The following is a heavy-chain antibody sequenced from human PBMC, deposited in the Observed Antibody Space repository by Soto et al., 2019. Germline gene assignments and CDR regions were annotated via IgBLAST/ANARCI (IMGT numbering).Heavy chain of an antibody. CDR1: GGTFSSYA. Sequence: SVKVSCKXSGGTFSSYAISWVRQAPGQGLEWMGGIIPIFGTANYAQKFQGRVTITADESTSTAYMELSSLRSEDTAVYYCARARIVVVTAMPDWFDPWGQGTLVTVSS. V-gene: IGHV1-69*13. CDR3: ARARIVVVTAMPDWFDP. D-gene: IGHD2-21*02. CDR2: IIPIFGTA. J-gene: IGHJ5*02.